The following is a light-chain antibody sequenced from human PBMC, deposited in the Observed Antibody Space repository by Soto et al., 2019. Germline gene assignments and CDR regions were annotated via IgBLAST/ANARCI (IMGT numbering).Light chain of an antibody. CDR3: QKYNSAPIT. J-gene: IGKJ5*01. CDR2: DAS. Sequence: DIQMTQSPSSLSASIGDRVTITCRASQGISNYLAWYQQKPGKVPKLLIYDASTLQSGVPSRFSGSGSGTDFTLIISSLQPEDVATYYWQKYNSAPITFGKGTRLEIK. CDR1: QGISNY. V-gene: IGKV1-27*01.